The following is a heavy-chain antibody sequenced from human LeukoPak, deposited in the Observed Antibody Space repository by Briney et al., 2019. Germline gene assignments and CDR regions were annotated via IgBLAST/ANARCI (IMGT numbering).Heavy chain of an antibody. D-gene: IGHD2-2*01. CDR1: GFTFSSYA. CDR3: AKAVRCSSTSCYHFDY. V-gene: IGHV3-23*01. J-gene: IGHJ4*02. CDR2: ISGSGGST. Sequence: GGSLRLSCAASGFTFSSYAMGWVRQAPGKGLEWVSAISGSGGSTYYADSVKGRFTISRDNSKNTLYLQMNSLRAEDTAVYYCAKAVRCSSTSCYHFDYWGQGTLVTVSS.